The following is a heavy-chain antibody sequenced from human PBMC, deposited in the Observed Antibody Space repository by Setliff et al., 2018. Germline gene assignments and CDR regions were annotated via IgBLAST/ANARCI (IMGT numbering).Heavy chain of an antibody. CDR3: AREGRSSTRGWYMDA. J-gene: IGHJ6*03. V-gene: IGHV4-38-2*02. CDR2: VYHRGST. Sequence: SETLSLTCTVSNFSLTSGSFWAWVRQPPGKGLEWIATVYHRGSTDYKPSLESRATISVDTSKNQFSLKLTSMTAADTAVYFCAREGRSSTRGWYMDAWGKGTSVTVSS. D-gene: IGHD2-2*01. CDR1: NFSLTSGSF.